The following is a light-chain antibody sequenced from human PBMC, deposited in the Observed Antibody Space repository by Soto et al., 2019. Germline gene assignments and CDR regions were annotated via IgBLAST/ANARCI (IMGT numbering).Light chain of an antibody. CDR3: CSYAGDSYV. J-gene: IGLJ1*01. CDR1: SCDVGNYNL. Sequence: QSVLTQPASVSGSPGQSITISCTGTSCDVGNYNLVSWYQQHPGKAPKLMIYDVSKRPSGVSNRFSGSKSGNTASLTISGLQADDEADYYCCSYAGDSYVFGTGTKVTV. CDR2: DVS. V-gene: IGLV2-23*02.